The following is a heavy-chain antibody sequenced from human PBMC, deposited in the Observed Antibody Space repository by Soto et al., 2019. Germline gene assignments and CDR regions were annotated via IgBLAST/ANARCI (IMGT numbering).Heavy chain of an antibody. V-gene: IGHV3-21*01. CDR2: ISSSSSYI. CDR3: ARDRGGIAARPLDY. CDR1: GFTFSSYS. Sequence: LRLSCAASGFTFSSYSMNWVRQAPGKGLEWVSSISSSSSYIYYADSVKGRFTISRDNAKNSLYLQMNSLRAEDTAVYYCARDRGGIAARPLDYWGQGTLVTVSS. J-gene: IGHJ4*02. D-gene: IGHD6-6*01.